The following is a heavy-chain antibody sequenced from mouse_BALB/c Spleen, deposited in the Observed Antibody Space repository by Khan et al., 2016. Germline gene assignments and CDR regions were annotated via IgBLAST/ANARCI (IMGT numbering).Heavy chain of an antibody. D-gene: IGHD2-1*01. CDR2: ISSDGNT. CDR3: AREDYGNYGDYSAY. CDR1: GFTFRSYA. J-gene: IGHJ2*01. Sequence: EVELVESGGGLVKPGGSLKLSCAASGFTFRSYAMSWVRQTPEKRLEWVASISSDGNTYYSDSVKGRFTITRDNARNFLNLQMSSLRSEDTAMYYCAREDYGNYGDYSAYWGQGTTLTVSS. V-gene: IGHV5-6-5*01.